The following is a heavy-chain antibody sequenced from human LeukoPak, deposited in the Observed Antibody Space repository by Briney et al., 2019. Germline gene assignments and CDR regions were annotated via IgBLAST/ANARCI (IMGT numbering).Heavy chain of an antibody. V-gene: IGHV4-59*01. CDR1: GGSISSYY. CDR3: ARGNYYDSSGYSYYYYYYMDV. D-gene: IGHD3-22*01. Sequence: PSETLSLTCTVSGGSISSYYWSWIRQPPGKGLEWIGYIYYSGSTNYNPSLKSRVTISVDTSKNQFSLKLSSVTAADTAVYYCARGNYYDSSGYSYYYYYYMDVWGKGTTVTVSS. J-gene: IGHJ6*03. CDR2: IYYSGST.